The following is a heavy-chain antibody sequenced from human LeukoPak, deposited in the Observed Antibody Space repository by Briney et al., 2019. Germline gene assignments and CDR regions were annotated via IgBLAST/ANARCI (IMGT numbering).Heavy chain of an antibody. V-gene: IGHV3-21*01. CDR3: ARDRAMEVGAYYFDY. D-gene: IGHD1-26*01. J-gene: IGHJ4*02. CDR1: GFTFSSYS. Sequence: PGGSLRLSCAASGFTFSSYSMNWLRQAPGKGLEWVSSISSSSSYIYYADSVKGRFTISRDNAKNSLYLQMNSLRAEDTAVYYCARDRAMEVGAYYFDYWGQGTLVTVSS. CDR2: ISSSSSYI.